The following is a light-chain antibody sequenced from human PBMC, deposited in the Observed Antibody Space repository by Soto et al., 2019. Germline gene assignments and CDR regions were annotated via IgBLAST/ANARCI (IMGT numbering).Light chain of an antibody. CDR3: QRYKSAPT. Sequence: DIQMTQSPSSLSASVGDRVTITCRASQGISNYLAWYQQKAGKVSKLLIYGASTLQSGVPSRFSGSGSGTDFTLTISSLQPEDFATYYCQRYKSAPTFGPGTKVDIK. J-gene: IGKJ3*01. V-gene: IGKV1-27*01. CDR2: GAS. CDR1: QGISNY.